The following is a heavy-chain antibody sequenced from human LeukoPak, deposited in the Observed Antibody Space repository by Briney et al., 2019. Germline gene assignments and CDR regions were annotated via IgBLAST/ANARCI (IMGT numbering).Heavy chain of an antibody. V-gene: IGHV3-23*01. CDR3: AKRVSGGI. J-gene: IGHJ3*02. D-gene: IGHD2-15*01. CDR2: ISGSGGST. Sequence: HPGASLRLSCAASGGTFSSYAMSWVRQAPGKGLEWVSGISGSGGSTYYPDSVKGRFTISRDNSKNTLYLQMNSLRAEDTAVYYCAKRVSGGIWGQGTMVTVSS. CDR1: GGTFSSYA.